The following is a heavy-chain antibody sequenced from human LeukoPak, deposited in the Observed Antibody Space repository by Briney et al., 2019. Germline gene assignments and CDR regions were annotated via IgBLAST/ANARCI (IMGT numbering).Heavy chain of an antibody. CDR1: GFTFSSYE. D-gene: IGHD1-26*01. V-gene: IGHV3-48*03. CDR2: ISSSGSTI. CDR3: AREVVGATGEFDY. Sequence: PGGSLRLSCAASGFTFSSYEMNWVRQAPGKGLEWVSYISSSGSTIYYADSVKGRFTISRDNAKNSLYLQMNSLRAEDTAVYYCAREVVGATGEFDYWGQGTLVTVSS. J-gene: IGHJ4*02.